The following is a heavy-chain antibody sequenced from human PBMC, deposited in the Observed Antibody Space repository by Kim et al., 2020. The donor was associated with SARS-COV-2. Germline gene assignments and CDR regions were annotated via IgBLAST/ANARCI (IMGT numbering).Heavy chain of an antibody. CDR3: AKLRTPARYSYGENGFDY. J-gene: IGHJ4*02. V-gene: IGHV4-39*01. Sequence: SETLSLTCTVSGGSISSSSYYWGWIRQPPGKGLEWIGSIYYSGSTYYNPSLKSRVTISVDTSKNQFSLKLSSVTAADTAVYYCAKLRTPARYSYGENGFDYWGQGTLVTVSS. D-gene: IGHD5-18*01. CDR2: IYYSGST. CDR1: GGSISSSSYY.